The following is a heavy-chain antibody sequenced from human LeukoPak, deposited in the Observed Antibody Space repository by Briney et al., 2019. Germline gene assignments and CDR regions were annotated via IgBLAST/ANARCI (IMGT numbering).Heavy chain of an antibody. CDR2: VSHDGRNQ. J-gene: IGHJ4*02. CDR3: GRDPSARVTIDF. D-gene: IGHD5-24*01. Sequence: PGGSLRLSCAASGFTLSIYAMHWVREAPGKGLECVAIVSHDGRNQYYAESVKGRFTISRDSSKNTVSLQMNSLRAGDLALYYCGRDPSARVTIDFWGQGTMVTVSS. V-gene: IGHV3-30*04. CDR1: GFTLSIYA.